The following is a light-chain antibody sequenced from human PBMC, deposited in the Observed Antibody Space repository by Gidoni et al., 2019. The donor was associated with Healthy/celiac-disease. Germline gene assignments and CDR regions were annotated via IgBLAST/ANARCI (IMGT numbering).Light chain of an antibody. CDR2: YDS. CDR3: QVWDSSSDLGL. J-gene: IGLJ2*01. Sequence: SYVLTQPPSVSVAPGKTARITCGGNNIGSKSVHWYQQKPGQAPVLVIYYDSDRPSGIPERFSGSTSGNTATLTISRVEAGEEADYYCQVWDSSSDLGLFGGGTKLTV. V-gene: IGLV3-21*04. CDR1: NIGSKS.